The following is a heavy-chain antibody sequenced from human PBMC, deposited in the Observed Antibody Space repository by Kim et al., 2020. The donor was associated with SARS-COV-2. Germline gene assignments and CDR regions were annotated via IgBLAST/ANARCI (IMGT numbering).Heavy chain of an antibody. Sequence: PSLKSRVTISVDTSKNQFSLKLSSVTAADTAVYYCARGSEPLRGGHYFDYWGQGTLVTVSS. D-gene: IGHD3-10*01. J-gene: IGHJ4*02. V-gene: IGHV4-59*09. CDR3: ARGSEPLRGGHYFDY.